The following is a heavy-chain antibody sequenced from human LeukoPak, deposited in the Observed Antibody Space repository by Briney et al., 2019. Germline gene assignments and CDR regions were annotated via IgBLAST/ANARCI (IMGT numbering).Heavy chain of an antibody. J-gene: IGHJ4*02. D-gene: IGHD2-2*01. CDR2: INPSGGST. CDR3: ARSHRGNQYQGGLEVDY. V-gene: IGHV1-46*01. Sequence: ASVKVSCKASGYTFTSYYMHWVRQAPGQGLEWMGIINPSGGSTSYAQKFQGRVTMTRDTSTSTVYMELSSLRSEDTAVYYCARSHRGNQYQGGLEVDYWGQGTLVTVFS. CDR1: GYTFTSYY.